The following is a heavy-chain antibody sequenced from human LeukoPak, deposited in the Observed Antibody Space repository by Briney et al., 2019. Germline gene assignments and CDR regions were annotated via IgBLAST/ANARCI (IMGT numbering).Heavy chain of an antibody. CDR2: ISSGGGT. D-gene: IGHD2-2*01. Sequence: GGSLRLSCAASGFTVSSNYMNWVRQAPGKGLEWVSVISSGGGTYYADSVKGRFTISRDNSENTLYLQMNSLRAEDTAMYYCAKGVVPAATNWFDPWGQGTLVTVSS. J-gene: IGHJ5*02. V-gene: IGHV3-53*01. CDR3: AKGVVPAATNWFDP. CDR1: GFTVSSNY.